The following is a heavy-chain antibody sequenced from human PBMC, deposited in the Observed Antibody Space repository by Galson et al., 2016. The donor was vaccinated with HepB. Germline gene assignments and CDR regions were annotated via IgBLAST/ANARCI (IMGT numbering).Heavy chain of an antibody. CDR1: VFPFSSYS. J-gene: IGHJ5*02. D-gene: IGHD3-3*01. CDR2: IRSSGDPL. Sequence: SLRLSCAASVFPFSSYSMNWVRQAPGRGLEWVSYIRSSGDPLYYADSVRGRLTISRDNAKNSLYLQMHSLTAQDTAVYYCARDFLFAHDLWGPGTMVTVSS. V-gene: IGHV3-48*04. CDR3: ARDFLFAHDL.